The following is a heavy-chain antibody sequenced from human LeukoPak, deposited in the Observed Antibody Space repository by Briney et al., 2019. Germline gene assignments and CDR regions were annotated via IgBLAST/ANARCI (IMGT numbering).Heavy chain of an antibody. D-gene: IGHD3-9*01. Sequence: ASVKVSCKASGYTFTSYYMHWVRQARGQGLEWMGIINPSGGSTSYAQKFQGRVTMTRDTSTSTVYMELSSLRSEDTAVYYCARGGVRYFDWLAFFDYWGQGTLVTVSS. V-gene: IGHV1-46*01. J-gene: IGHJ4*02. CDR1: GYTFTSYY. CDR2: INPSGGST. CDR3: ARGGVRYFDWLAFFDY.